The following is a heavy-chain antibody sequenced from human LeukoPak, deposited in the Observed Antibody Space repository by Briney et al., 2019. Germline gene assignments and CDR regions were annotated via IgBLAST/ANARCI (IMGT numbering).Heavy chain of an antibody. CDR1: GGSISSSNW. Sequence: SETLSLTCAVSGGSISSSNWWSWVRQPPGKGLEWIGEIYHSGSTNYNPSLKSRVTISVDKSKNQFSLKLSSVTAADTAVYYCARDFYDRGYYGSGSYYNYDYWGQGTLVTVSS. CDR3: ARDFYDRGYYGSGSYYNYDY. J-gene: IGHJ4*02. D-gene: IGHD3-10*01. CDR2: IYHSGST. V-gene: IGHV4-4*02.